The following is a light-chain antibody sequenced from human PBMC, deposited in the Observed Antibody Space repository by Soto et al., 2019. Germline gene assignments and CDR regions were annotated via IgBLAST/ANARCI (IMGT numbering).Light chain of an antibody. CDR2: RNN. V-gene: IGLV1-47*01. CDR1: NSNIGSNY. CDR3: AAWDDSLSVNYV. J-gene: IGLJ1*01. Sequence: QLVLTQPPSASGTPGQRVTISCSGSNSNIGSNYVYWYQQLPGTAPKLLIYRNNQRPSGVPDRFSGSKSGTSASLAISGLRSEDEADYYCAAWDDSLSVNYVFGTGTKVTVL.